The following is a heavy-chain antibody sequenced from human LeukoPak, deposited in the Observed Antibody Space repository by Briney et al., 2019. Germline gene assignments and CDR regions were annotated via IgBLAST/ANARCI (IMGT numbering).Heavy chain of an antibody. CDR1: GYSFTTYW. CDR3: ARRWELYYFDY. Sequence: GESLKISCRVSGYSFTTYWIGWVRQMPGKGLEWMGIIYPGDSDTRYSPSFQGQVTLSADKSISTAYLQWSSLKASDTAMYYCARRWELYYFDYWGQGTLVTVSS. J-gene: IGHJ4*02. D-gene: IGHD1-26*01. CDR2: IYPGDSDT. V-gene: IGHV5-51*01.